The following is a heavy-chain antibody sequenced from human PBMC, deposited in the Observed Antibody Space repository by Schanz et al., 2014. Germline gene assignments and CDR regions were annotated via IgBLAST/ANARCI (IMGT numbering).Heavy chain of an antibody. J-gene: IGHJ6*02. V-gene: IGHV4-4*02. D-gene: IGHD2-2*01. Sequence: QVQLQESGPGLVKPSGTLSLPCAALGGSLDSYNWGGWAGRPPGKGLGGLGEIYYTGGPNYNPSLKSRVPISVDTSKNQFSLNLSSVTAADTAMYYCARVDKFQVLSRQYLGMDVWGQGTTVTVSS. CDR2: IYYTGGP. CDR3: ARVDKFQVLSRQYLGMDV. CDR1: GGSLDSYNW.